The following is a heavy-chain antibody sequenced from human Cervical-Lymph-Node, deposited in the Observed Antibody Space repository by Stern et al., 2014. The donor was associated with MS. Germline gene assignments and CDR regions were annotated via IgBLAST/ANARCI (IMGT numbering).Heavy chain of an antibody. CDR1: GGSITSSNW. Sequence: VQLVESGPGLVKPSGTLSLTCSVSGGSITSSNWWTWVRQPPGKGLEWIGEVYPGGSTNYSPSLKSRVPISIDKSKNQFSLKLSSVTAADTAVYYCATEADYWGQGTLVIVSS. CDR3: ATEADY. CDR2: VYPGGST. J-gene: IGHJ4*02. V-gene: IGHV4-4*02.